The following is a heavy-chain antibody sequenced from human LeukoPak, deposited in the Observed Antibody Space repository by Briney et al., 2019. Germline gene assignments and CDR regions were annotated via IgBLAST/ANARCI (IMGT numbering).Heavy chain of an antibody. CDR2: ISPTNGAT. D-gene: IGHD3-10*01. J-gene: IGHJ4*02. CDR3: ARSLSVTRGLITTMLGY. CDR1: GYIFTDFY. V-gene: IGHV1-2*02. Sequence: GASVKVSCKTSGYIFTDFYLHWVRQAPGQGLEWMGWISPTNGATSYARRFQGRVNMVRDTSTSTSYMELSSLGSDDTAVYYCARSLSVTRGLITTMLGYWGQGTLVTVSS.